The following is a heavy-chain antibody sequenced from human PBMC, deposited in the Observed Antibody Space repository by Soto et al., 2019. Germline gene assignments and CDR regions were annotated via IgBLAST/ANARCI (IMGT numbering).Heavy chain of an antibody. Sequence: EVQLLESGGGLVQPGGSQRLSCAASGFTFSGYAMTWVRQAPGKGLEWVSSISGSGANTYYADSVKGRFTISRDNSKNTLSLQMTSLRADDTAVYYCAKSPDFYYDGMAVWGQGTTVTVSS. CDR1: GFTFSGYA. CDR3: AKSPDFYYDGMAV. J-gene: IGHJ6*02. CDR2: ISGSGANT. V-gene: IGHV3-23*01.